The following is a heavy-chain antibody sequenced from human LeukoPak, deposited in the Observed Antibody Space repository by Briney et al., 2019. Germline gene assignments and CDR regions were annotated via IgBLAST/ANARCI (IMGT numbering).Heavy chain of an antibody. Sequence: GGSLRLSCAASGFTFSSYWMSWVRQAPGKGLEWVVNIKQDGSEKYYVDSVKGRFTISRDNAKNSLYLQMNSLRAEDTAVYYCAKGGYSGYDAMGYWGQGTLVTVSS. CDR2: IKQDGSEK. V-gene: IGHV3-7*01. CDR3: AKGGYSGYDAMGY. CDR1: GFTFSSYW. J-gene: IGHJ4*02. D-gene: IGHD5-12*01.